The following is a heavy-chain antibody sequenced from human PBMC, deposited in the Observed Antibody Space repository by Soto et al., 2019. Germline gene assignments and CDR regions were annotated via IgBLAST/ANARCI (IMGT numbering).Heavy chain of an antibody. V-gene: IGHV3-15*01. Sequence: PGGSLRLSCAASGFTFSNVWMSWVRQAPGKGLEWVGRVKSKSDGATTDYAAPVKGRFTVSRDDSQNTLSPQMDSLKIEDTAVYFCTTAAGGMWGADYWSQGTPVTVSS. D-gene: IGHD1-26*01. CDR2: VKSKSDGATT. CDR3: TTAAGGMWGADY. CDR1: GFTFSNVW. J-gene: IGHJ4*02.